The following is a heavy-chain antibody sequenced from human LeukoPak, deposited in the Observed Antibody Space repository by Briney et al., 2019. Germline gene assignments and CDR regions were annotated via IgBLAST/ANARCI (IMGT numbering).Heavy chain of an antibody. CDR1: GDSISYYY. V-gene: IGHV4-59*01. D-gene: IGHD5-18*01. CDR2: IYYSGNT. CDR3: ARVRGYSYDSSDFDY. Sequence: PSETLSLTCTVSGDSISYYYWSWIRQPPGKGLERIGKIYYSGNTNYNPSLKSRVTISVDTSKNQFSPKLSSVTAADTAVYYCARVRGYSYDSSDFDYWGQGTLVTVSS. J-gene: IGHJ4*02.